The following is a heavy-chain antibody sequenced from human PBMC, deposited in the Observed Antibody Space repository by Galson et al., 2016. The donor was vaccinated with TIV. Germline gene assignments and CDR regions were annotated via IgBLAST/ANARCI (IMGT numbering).Heavy chain of an antibody. Sequence: SVKVSCKASGGTFFSSYAISWVRQAPGQGLEWMGRIIPIFRTANYAQKFQGRATITADESTSTAYMELRSLRSEDTAVYYCARDRGPGTYCGGDCYPYYWGQGTLVTVSS. J-gene: IGHJ4*02. CDR3: ARDRGPGTYCGGDCYPYY. CDR2: IIPIFRTA. V-gene: IGHV1-69*13. D-gene: IGHD2-21*02. CDR1: GGTFFSSYA.